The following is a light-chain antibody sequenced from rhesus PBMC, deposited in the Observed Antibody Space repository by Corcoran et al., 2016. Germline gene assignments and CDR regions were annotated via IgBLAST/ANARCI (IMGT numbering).Light chain of an antibody. CDR1: QDISSW. V-gene: IGKV1-19*01. J-gene: IGKJ2*01. CDR3: QQYDDLPYS. CDR2: SAS. Sequence: DIQMTQSPSSLSASVGDKVTITCQASQDISSWLAWYQQKPGKAPKPLIYSASSLQSGVPSRFSGSGSVTDYTLTISSLQPEDFATYYCQQYDDLPYSFGQGTKVEIK.